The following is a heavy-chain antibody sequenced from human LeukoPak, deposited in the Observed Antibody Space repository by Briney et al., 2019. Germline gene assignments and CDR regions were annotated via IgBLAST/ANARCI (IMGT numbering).Heavy chain of an antibody. Sequence: GGSLRLSCAASVYTITYYWMSWVRQAPGKGLEWVANIKQDGSAKLYVDSVEGRFTVSRDNAKNSLYLQMNSLRAEDTAVYYCAKEFIPESSGFDAFDVWGQGTMVTVSS. CDR1: VYTITYYW. V-gene: IGHV3-7*01. CDR2: IKQDGSAK. J-gene: IGHJ3*01. D-gene: IGHD3-22*01. CDR3: AKEFIPESSGFDAFDV.